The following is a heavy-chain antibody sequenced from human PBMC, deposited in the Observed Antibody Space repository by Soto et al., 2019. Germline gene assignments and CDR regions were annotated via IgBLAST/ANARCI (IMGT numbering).Heavy chain of an antibody. Sequence: SVKVSCKASGFTFSNYGLNWVRQAPGQGLEWMGWVIPIFGTANYAQKFQGRVTITADESTSTAYMELSSLRSEDTAVYYCARDHSVVVPAAASYYYYGMDVWGQGTTVTVS. CDR3: ARDHSVVVPAAASYYYYGMDV. J-gene: IGHJ6*02. CDR2: VIPIFGTA. CDR1: GFTFSNYG. V-gene: IGHV1-69*13. D-gene: IGHD2-2*01.